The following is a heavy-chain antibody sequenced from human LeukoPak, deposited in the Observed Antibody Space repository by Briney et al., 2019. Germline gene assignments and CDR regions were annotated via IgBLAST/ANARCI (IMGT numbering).Heavy chain of an antibody. D-gene: IGHD5-12*01. CDR3: VKGGYDYVEVAYFDF. CDR1: GFSFNNYA. Sequence: GGSLRLSCAASGFSFNNYAMSWVRQAPGKGLEWVSIIIASSGSTFYADSVKGRFTISRHNSKNTLYLQMNSLRVEDTAVYYCVKGGYDYVEVAYFDFWGQGTLVTVSS. CDR2: IIASSGST. J-gene: IGHJ4*02. V-gene: IGHV3-23*01.